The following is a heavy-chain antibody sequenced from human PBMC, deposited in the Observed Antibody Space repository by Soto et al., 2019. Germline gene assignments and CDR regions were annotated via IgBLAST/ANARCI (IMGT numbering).Heavy chain of an antibody. CDR3: ARSLGHSSGWYELDWFDQ. V-gene: IGHV3-48*02. CDR2: VSSSSSTI. CDR1: GFTFSIYS. J-gene: IGHJ5*02. Sequence: EVQLVESGGGLVQPGGSLRLSCAASGFTFSIYSMNWVRQAPGKGLEWVSYVSSSSSTIYYADSVKGRFTISRDNAKNSLYLQMNSLRDEDTAVYYCARSLGHSSGWYELDWFDQWGQGTLVTGSS. D-gene: IGHD6-19*01.